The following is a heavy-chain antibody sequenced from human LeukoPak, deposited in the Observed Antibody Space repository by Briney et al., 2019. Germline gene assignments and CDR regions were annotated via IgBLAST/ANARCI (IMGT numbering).Heavy chain of an antibody. CDR2: ITESGGGT. V-gene: IGHV3-23*01. J-gene: IGHJ4*02. D-gene: IGHD3-10*01. CDR1: GFTFSSYA. Sequence: GGSLRLSCAASGFTFSSYARSWFRQAPGKGLESVSSITESGGGTFYADSVKGRFTIPRDNSKNTLFLQLNSLSAADTAVYYCAKRGAGYYFDSWGQGTLVTVSS. CDR3: AKRGAGYYFDS.